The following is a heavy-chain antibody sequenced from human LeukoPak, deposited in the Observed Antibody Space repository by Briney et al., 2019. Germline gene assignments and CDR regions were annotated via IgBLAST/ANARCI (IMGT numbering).Heavy chain of an antibody. V-gene: IGHV3-23*01. CDR1: GFTFYNYP. Sequence: GGSLRLSCAASGFTFYNYPMSWVRQAPGKGLEWVSAISDNGGDSKYADSVKGRFTISRDNSKSTLYLQMNSLRDEDTAIYYCAARPLMPPRFDDWGQGTLVTVSS. D-gene: IGHD2-2*01. J-gene: IGHJ4*02. CDR2: ISDNGGDS. CDR3: AARPLMPPRFDD.